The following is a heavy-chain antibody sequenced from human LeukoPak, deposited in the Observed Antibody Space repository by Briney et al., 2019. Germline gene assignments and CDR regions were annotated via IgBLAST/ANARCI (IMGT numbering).Heavy chain of an antibody. CDR2: IDKTTYPT. D-gene: IGHD2/OR15-2a*01. Sequence: GGSLRLSCAASEFIFSDYAMGWVRQAPGKGLEWVSTIDKTTYPTSYADSVKGRFTISRDNSKNTLYLQMNSLRAEDTAVYYCARESGGQNTRYFDYWGQGTLVTVSS. CDR1: EFIFSDYA. CDR3: ARESGGQNTRYFDY. V-gene: IGHV3-23*01. J-gene: IGHJ4*02.